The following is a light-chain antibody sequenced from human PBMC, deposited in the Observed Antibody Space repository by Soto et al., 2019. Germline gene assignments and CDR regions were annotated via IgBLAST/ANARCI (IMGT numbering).Light chain of an antibody. J-gene: IGLJ2*01. CDR1: SSNIGSNY. V-gene: IGLV1-47*01. Sequence: QSVLTQPPSASGTPGQRVTISCSGSSSNIGSNYVYWYQQLPRTAPKLLIYTNNQRPSGVPDRFSGSKSGTSASLAISGLRSEDEADYYGAAWDATLSRPYLVFGGGTKLTVL. CDR2: TNN. CDR3: AAWDATLSRPYLV.